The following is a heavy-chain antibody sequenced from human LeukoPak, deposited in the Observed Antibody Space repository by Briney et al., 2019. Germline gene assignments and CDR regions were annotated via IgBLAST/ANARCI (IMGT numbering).Heavy chain of an antibody. D-gene: IGHD5-24*01. CDR2: ISYTGVS. Sequence: SGTLSLTCSVSGVSISRSYWIWIRQTPGKGLEWVGYISYTGVSSYNPSLKSRVTISVDTSKNQFSLNVSSVTAADTAVYYCARLPEGGYATSLGWVGPWGQGTRVTVSS. CDR3: ARLPEGGYATSLGWVGP. CDR1: GVSISRSY. J-gene: IGHJ5*02. V-gene: IGHV4-59*08.